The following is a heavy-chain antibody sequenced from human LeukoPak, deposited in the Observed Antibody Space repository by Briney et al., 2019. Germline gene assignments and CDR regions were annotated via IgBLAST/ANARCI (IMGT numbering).Heavy chain of an antibody. V-gene: IGHV3-21*01. CDR2: ISSTSSHT. CDR1: GFTFSTYN. J-gene: IGHJ4*02. Sequence: GGSLRLSCAASGFTFSTYNMNWVRQAPGKGLEWVSSISSTSSHTYYADSVKGRFTISRDNAKNSLYLQMNSLRAEDTAVYYCARGDSGSYSRPFDYWGQGTLVTVSS. CDR3: ARGDSGSYSRPFDY. D-gene: IGHD1-26*01.